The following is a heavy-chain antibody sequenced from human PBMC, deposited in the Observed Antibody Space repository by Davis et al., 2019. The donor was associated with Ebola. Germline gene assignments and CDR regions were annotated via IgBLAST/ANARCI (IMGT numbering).Heavy chain of an antibody. D-gene: IGHD5-12*01. V-gene: IGHV1-2*04. CDR1: GGTFSSYA. CDR2: INPNSGGT. J-gene: IGHJ4*02. Sequence: AASVKVSCKASGGTFSSYAMHWVRQAPGQGLEWMGWINPNSGGTNYAQKFQGWVTMTRDTSISTAYMELSRLRSDDTAVYYCARVRGYSGYGVHFDYWGQGTLVTVSS. CDR3: ARVRGYSGYGVHFDY.